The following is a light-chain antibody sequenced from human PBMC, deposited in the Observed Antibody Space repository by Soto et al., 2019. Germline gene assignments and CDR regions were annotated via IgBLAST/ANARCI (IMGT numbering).Light chain of an antibody. V-gene: IGLV2-14*01. CDR1: SSDVGGYNY. Sequence: QSVLTQPASVSGSPGQSITISCTGTSSDVGGYNYVSWYQQHPGKAPKLMIYEVSNRPSGVSNRFSGSKSGNTASLTISGLQAEDEADYYCSSYTSSSTEYVFGNGTKVTVL. CDR3: SSYTSSSTEYV. CDR2: EVS. J-gene: IGLJ1*01.